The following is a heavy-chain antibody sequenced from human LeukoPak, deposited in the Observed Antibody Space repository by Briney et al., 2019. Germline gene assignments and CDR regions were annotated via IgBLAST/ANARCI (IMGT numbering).Heavy chain of an antibody. Sequence: GRSLRLSCAASGFTFNSIPLPWVRQTPGKGLEWLALISSDGTNKHYADSVEGRFTISRDNSKNTLDLQLDSLRPEDTATYYCVREGGSSGRAGYFDHWGRGILVTVSS. CDR3: VREGGSSGRAGYFDH. CDR1: GFTFNSIP. V-gene: IGHV3-30-3*01. D-gene: IGHD6-25*01. CDR2: ISSDGTNK. J-gene: IGHJ4*02.